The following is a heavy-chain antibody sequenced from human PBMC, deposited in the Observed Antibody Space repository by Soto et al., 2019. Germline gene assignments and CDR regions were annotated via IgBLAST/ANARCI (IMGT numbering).Heavy chain of an antibody. Sequence: QVQLVQSGAEVKKPGASVKVSCKASGYTFTSYDINWVRQATGQGLEWMGWMNPNSGNTGYAQKFQGRVTMTRNTSISTAYMELSSLRSEDTAVYYCARGNMAYCSGGSRYWFDPWGQGTLVTVSS. V-gene: IGHV1-8*01. J-gene: IGHJ5*02. CDR3: ARGNMAYCSGGSRYWFDP. CDR1: GYTFTSYD. D-gene: IGHD2-15*01. CDR2: MNPNSGNT.